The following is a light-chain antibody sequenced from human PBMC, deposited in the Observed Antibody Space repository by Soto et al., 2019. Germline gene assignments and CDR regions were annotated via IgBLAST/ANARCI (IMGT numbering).Light chain of an antibody. CDR1: QSVIGW. V-gene: IGKV1-5*01. CDR2: DAS. J-gene: IGKJ1*01. Sequence: DIQLTQSPSTLSGSVGGTVTLACRSSQSVIGWLAWYQQKPGEAPKLLIYDASALPRGVPSRFSGSGSGTDFTLTISSLQPEDFAVYYCQHYGYPQWTFGQGTKVDIK. CDR3: QHYGYPQWT.